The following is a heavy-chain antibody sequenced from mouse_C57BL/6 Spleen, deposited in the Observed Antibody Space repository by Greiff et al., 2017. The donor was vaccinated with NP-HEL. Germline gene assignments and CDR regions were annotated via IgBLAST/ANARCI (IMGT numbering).Heavy chain of an antibody. CDR2: IYPGSGST. D-gene: IGHD1-1*01. CDR3: ARSVYYYPGAY. CDR1: GYTFTSYW. Sequence: QVQLQQSGAELVKPGASVKMSCKASGYTFTSYWITWVKQRPGQGLEWIGDIYPGSGSTNYNEKFKSKATLTVDTSSSTAYMQLSSLTSEDSAVYYCARSVYYYPGAYWGQGTTLTVSS. V-gene: IGHV1-55*01. J-gene: IGHJ2*01.